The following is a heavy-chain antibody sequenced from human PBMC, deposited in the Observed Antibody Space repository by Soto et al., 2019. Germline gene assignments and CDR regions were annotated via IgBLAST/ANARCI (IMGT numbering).Heavy chain of an antibody. CDR3: AADPGGGGY. V-gene: IGHV3-53*01. Sequence: EVQLVESGGGLIQPGGSLRLSCAVSGFTVSNNYMSWVRQAPGKGLEGVSVIYSGGYTAYGDSVKGRFTISRDNSKNTLYFQRKSRRAGDPAVFYGAADPGGGGYWGQGTLVTVSS. J-gene: IGHJ4*02. D-gene: IGHD3-10*01. CDR1: GFTVSNNY. CDR2: IYSGGYT.